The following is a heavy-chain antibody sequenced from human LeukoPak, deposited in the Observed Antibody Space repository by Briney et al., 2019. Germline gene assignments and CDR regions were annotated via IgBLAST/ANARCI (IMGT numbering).Heavy chain of an antibody. J-gene: IGHJ6*02. CDR1: GYTFTGYY. Sequence: GASVKVSCEASGYTFTGYYMHWVRQAPGQGLEWMGWINPRSGGTNYAQKFQGRVTMTRDTSISTAYMELRRLRSDDTAVYYCEREIQLGLLNYYGMDVWGQGTTVTVSS. CDR3: EREIQLGLLNYYGMDV. V-gene: IGHV1-2*02. CDR2: INPRSGGT. D-gene: IGHD5-18*01.